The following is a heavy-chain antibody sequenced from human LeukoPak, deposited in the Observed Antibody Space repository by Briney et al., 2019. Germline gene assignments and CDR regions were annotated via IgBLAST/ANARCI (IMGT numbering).Heavy chain of an antibody. V-gene: IGHV1-18*01. CDR3: ARVASMVRGVIVPFDP. CDR2: ISAYNGNT. J-gene: IGHJ5*02. CDR1: GYTFTSYG. Sequence: ASVKVSCKDSGYTFTSYGISWVRQAPGQGLEWMGWISAYNGNTNYAQKLQGRVTMTTDTSTSTAYMELRSLRSDDTAVYYCARVASMVRGVIVPFDPWGQGTLVTVSS. D-gene: IGHD3-10*01.